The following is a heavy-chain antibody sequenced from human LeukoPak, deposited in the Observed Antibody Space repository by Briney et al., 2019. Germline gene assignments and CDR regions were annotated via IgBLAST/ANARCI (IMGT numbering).Heavy chain of an antibody. J-gene: IGHJ6*03. CDR1: GGTFSSYA. D-gene: IGHD2-2*01. CDR3: ALPVRSSSTSDYYYYMDV. CDR2: IIPIFGTA. Sequence: SVKVSCKAFGGTFSSYAISWVRQAPGQGLEWMGRIIPIFGTANYAQKFQGRVTITTDESTSTAYMELSSLRPEDTAVYYCALPVRSSSTSDYYYYMDVWGKGTTVTVSS. V-gene: IGHV1-69*05.